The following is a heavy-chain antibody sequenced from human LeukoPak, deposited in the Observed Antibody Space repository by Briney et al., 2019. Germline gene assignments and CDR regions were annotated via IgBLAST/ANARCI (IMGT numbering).Heavy chain of an antibody. J-gene: IGHJ6*02. CDR2: IIPIFGTA. V-gene: IGHV1-69*13. CDR3: ARDLLPAASYYYYGMDV. D-gene: IGHD2-2*01. CDR1: GGTFSSYA. Sequence: ASVKVSCKASGGTFSSYAISWVGQAPGQGLEWMGGIIPIFGTANYAQKFQGRVTITADESTSTAYMELSSLRSEDTAVYYCARDLLPAASYYYYGMDVWGQGTTVTVSS.